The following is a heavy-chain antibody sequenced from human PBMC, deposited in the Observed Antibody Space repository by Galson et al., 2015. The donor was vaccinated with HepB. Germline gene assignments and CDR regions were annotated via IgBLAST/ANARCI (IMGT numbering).Heavy chain of an antibody. CDR1: GFTYSNYW. Sequence: SLRLSCAVSGFTYSNYWMSWVRQAPGRGLEWVANIKYDGSEKYYVRSVEGRFTVSRENRQNSLYLHMSSLRAEDTAVYYCARGWDIEVTANFDYWGQGALVTVSS. V-gene: IGHV3-7*03. CDR2: IKYDGSEK. J-gene: IGHJ4*02. CDR3: ARGWDIEVTANFDY. D-gene: IGHD2-21*02.